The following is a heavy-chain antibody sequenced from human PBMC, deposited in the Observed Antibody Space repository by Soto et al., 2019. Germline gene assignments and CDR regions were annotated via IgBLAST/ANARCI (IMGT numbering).Heavy chain of an antibody. Sequence: SYSLSITCAEGGGSISSYCWSWIRQPPGKGLEWIGYIYYSGSTNYNPSLKSRVTISVDTSKNQFSLKLSSVTAADTAVYYCAVNRGYSYGYPFDYWGQGTLATVSS. J-gene: IGHJ4*02. CDR1: GGSISSYC. D-gene: IGHD5-18*01. V-gene: IGHV4-59*07. CDR3: AVNRGYSYGYPFDY. CDR2: IYYSGST.